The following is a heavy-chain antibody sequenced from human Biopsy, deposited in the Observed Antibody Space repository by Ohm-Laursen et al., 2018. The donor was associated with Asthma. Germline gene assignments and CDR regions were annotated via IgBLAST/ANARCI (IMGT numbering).Heavy chain of an antibody. CDR1: GFRFPIYG. V-gene: IGHV3-30*03. Sequence: SLRLSCSGLGFRFPIYGMHWVRQGPGKGPEWVALISYDGRETGYVDSVKGRFTISRDNFRNTVHLQMSSLRPEDSAVYYCTRDRFYNSVTSESFYYGVDVWGQGTTVTVSS. J-gene: IGHJ6*02. CDR2: ISYDGRET. CDR3: TRDRFYNSVTSESFYYGVDV. D-gene: IGHD2-21*02.